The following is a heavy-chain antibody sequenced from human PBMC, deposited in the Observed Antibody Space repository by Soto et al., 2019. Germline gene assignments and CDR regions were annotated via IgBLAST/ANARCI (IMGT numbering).Heavy chain of an antibody. J-gene: IGHJ4*02. D-gene: IGHD6-13*01. Sequence: GGSLRLSCAASGFTFSSYWMSWVRQAPGKGLEWVANIKQDGSEKYYVDSVKGRFTISRDNAKNSLYLQMNSLRAEDTAVYYCARVSLSSWYLRYYFDYWGQGTLVTVSS. CDR1: GFTFSSYW. CDR2: IKQDGSEK. V-gene: IGHV3-7*05. CDR3: ARVSLSSWYLRYYFDY.